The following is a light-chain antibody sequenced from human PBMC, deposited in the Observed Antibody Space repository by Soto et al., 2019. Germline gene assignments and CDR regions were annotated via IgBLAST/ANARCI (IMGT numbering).Light chain of an antibody. CDR3: QQYYDTPFT. Sequence: DIVMTQSPDSLAVSLGERATINCKSSQSLLYSSNNKNYLAWFQQKPGQPPILLIYWASIRESGVPDRFSGSESDTDFTLTTSSLQAEDVAVYYCQQYYDTPFTFGPGTKVDIK. J-gene: IGKJ3*01. CDR2: WAS. V-gene: IGKV4-1*01. CDR1: QSLLYSSNNKNY.